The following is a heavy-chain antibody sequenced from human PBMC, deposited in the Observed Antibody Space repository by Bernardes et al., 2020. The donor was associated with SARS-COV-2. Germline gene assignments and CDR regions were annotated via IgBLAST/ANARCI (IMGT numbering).Heavy chain of an antibody. CDR1: GFSFGRYS. D-gene: IGHD5-18*01. V-gene: IGHV3-48*01. Sequence: GGSLRLSRVASGFSFGRYSMNWVRQAPGQGLEWISDITSSSSTIYYADSVQGRFTISRDNSKNSLYLQMNSLRAEDTAVYFCARCVDTAMAKGSGAFDVWGQGTMVTVSS. CDR2: ITSSSSTI. CDR3: ARCVDTAMAKGSGAFDV. J-gene: IGHJ3*01.